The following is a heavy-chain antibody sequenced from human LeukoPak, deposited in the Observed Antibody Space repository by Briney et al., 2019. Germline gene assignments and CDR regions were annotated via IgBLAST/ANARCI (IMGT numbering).Heavy chain of an antibody. CDR3: AKVQDYYYYYGMDV. CDR1: GFTFSSYA. J-gene: IGHJ6*02. V-gene: IGHV3-23*01. CDR2: ISGSGGST. Sequence: PGGSLRLSCAASGFTFSSYAMSWVRQAPGKGLEWVSAISGSGGSTYYADSVMGRFTISRDNSKNTLYLQMNSLRAEDTAVYYCAKVQDYYYYYGMDVWGQGTTVTVSS.